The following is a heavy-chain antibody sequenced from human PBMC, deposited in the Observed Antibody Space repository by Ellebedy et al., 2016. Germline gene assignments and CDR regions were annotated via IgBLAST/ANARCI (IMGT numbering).Heavy chain of an antibody. CDR3: ARDRDVEEFDY. D-gene: IGHD3-10*01. Sequence: GGSLRLSCAASGFTFSSYGMHWVRQAPGKGLEWVAVISYDGSNKYYADSVKGRFTISRDNSKNTLYLQMNSLRAEDTAVYYCARDRDVEEFDYWGRGILVTVSS. V-gene: IGHV3-30*03. CDR1: GFTFSSYG. J-gene: IGHJ4*02. CDR2: ISYDGSNK.